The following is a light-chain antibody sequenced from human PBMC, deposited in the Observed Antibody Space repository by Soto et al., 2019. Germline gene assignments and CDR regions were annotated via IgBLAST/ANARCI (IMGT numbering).Light chain of an antibody. CDR2: GNS. V-gene: IGLV1-40*01. CDR3: QSYDSSLSGSLV. CDR1: SSNIGAGYD. Sequence: QSVLTQPPSVSGAPGQRVTISCTGSSSNIGAGYDVHWYQQLPGTAPKLLIHGNSNRPSGVPDRFSGSKSGTSAALAITGLQAEDEDDYYCQSYDSSLSGSLVFGVGTKLTFL. J-gene: IGLJ3*02.